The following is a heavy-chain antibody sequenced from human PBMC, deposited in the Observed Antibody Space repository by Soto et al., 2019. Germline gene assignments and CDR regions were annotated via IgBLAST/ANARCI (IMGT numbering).Heavy chain of an antibody. V-gene: IGHV1-69*08. D-gene: IGHD2-2*01. CDR1: GGTFSSYT. J-gene: IGHJ6*02. Sequence: QVQLVQSGAEVKKPGSSVKVSCKASGGTFSSYTISWVRQAPGQGLEWMGRIIPILGIANYAQKFQGRVTITAEKSTSTAYMELSSLRSEDTAVYYCARDDCSSTSCYYYYYGMDVWGQGTTVTVSS. CDR3: ARDDCSSTSCYYYYYGMDV. CDR2: IIPILGIA.